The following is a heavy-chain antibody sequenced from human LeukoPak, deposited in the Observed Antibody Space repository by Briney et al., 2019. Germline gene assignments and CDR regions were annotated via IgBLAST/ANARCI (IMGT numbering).Heavy chain of an antibody. V-gene: IGHV3-48*01. Sequence: GGSLRLSCAASGFTFSSYSMNWVRQAPGKGLEWISFISSSGSTIFYADSVKGRFTISRDNSKNTLYLQMNSLRAEDTAVYYCASGGGHYAFDIWGQGTMVTVSS. CDR2: ISSSGSTI. CDR1: GFTFSSYS. J-gene: IGHJ3*02. D-gene: IGHD4-23*01. CDR3: ASGGGHYAFDI.